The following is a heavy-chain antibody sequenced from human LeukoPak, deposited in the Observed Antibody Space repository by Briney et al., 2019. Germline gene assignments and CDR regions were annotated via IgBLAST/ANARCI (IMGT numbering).Heavy chain of an antibody. CDR1: GFTFSSYA. CDR3: HYYFGSRSSQAFDS. V-gene: IGHV3-30-3*01. CDR2: ISYDGSNK. D-gene: IGHD3-10*01. J-gene: IGHJ4*02. Sequence: GGSLRLSCAASGFTFSSYAMHWVRQAPGKGLEWVAVISYDGSNKYYADSVKGRFTISRDNSENTLSLQMNSLRAEDTAVYYCHYYFGSRSSQAFDSWGQGTLVTVSS.